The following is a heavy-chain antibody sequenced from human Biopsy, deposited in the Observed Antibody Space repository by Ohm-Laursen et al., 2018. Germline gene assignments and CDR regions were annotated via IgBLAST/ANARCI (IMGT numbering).Heavy chain of an antibody. CDR3: ARGYSRRVSIFEASIYWFDT. Sequence: ASVKVSCNASGYSFSNYDVNWVRQARGQGLEWMGWMIPSSGKTGYAQRFQGRVTLTMNTSISTAYMELSGLRSEDTAVYFCARGYSRRVSIFEASIYWFDTWGQGTLVTVSS. CDR2: MIPSSGKT. V-gene: IGHV1-8*01. CDR1: GYSFSNYD. D-gene: IGHD6-6*01. J-gene: IGHJ5*02.